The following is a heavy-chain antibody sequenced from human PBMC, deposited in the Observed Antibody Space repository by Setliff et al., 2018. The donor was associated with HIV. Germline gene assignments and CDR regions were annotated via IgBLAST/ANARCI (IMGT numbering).Heavy chain of an antibody. CDR2: IYYSGAT. J-gene: IGHJ4*02. D-gene: IGHD4-4*01. CDR3: TRGGSMTTLTT. V-gene: IGHV4-59*01. CDR1: GGSISSYY. Sequence: PSETLSLTCTVSGGSISSYYWSWIRQPPGKGLEWIGYIYYSGATNYNPSLKSRVSISVDTSKNQFSLRLSSVTAADTAVYYCTRGGSMTTLTTWGQGTLVTVS.